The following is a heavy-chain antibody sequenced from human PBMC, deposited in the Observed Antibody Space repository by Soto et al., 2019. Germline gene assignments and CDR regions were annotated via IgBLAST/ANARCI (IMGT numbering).Heavy chain of an antibody. Sequence: GESLKISCKGSGYTLTTYWIGWVRQMPGKGLEWMAIINPTDSDTRYSPSFQGQVTISADKSTSTAYLQWSSLKASDTAMYYCVRPDSSGYYVYWGQGTLVTVSS. D-gene: IGHD3-22*01. CDR1: GYTLTTYW. CDR3: VRPDSSGYYVY. CDR2: INPTDSDT. J-gene: IGHJ4*02. V-gene: IGHV5-51*01.